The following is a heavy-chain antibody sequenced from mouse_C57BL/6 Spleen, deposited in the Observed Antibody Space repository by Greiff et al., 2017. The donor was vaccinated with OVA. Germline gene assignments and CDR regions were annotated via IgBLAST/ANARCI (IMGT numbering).Heavy chain of an antibody. J-gene: IGHJ2*01. Sequence: VQGVESGPGLVPPSQSLSITCTVSGFSLTSYGIHWVRQSPGKGLEWLGVIWSGGSTDYNAALISRLSISKDNSKSQVFFKMNSLQAYDAAIYYCARGYYGSRGYFDYWGQGTTLTVSS. D-gene: IGHD2-2*01. CDR1: GFSLTSYG. CDR3: ARGYYGSRGYFDY. CDR2: IWSGGST. V-gene: IGHV2-2*01.